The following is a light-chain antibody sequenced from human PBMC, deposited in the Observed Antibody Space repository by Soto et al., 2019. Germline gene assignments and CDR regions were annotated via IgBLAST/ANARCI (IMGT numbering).Light chain of an antibody. V-gene: IGKV1-6*02. CDR3: LQDHNYPLT. Sequence: AIQMAQSPSSLSASVGDRVTITCRASQGIGNDVGWFQQKPGKAPKLLIYAAATLKSGVPSRFRGSRSGTNFTLTISSLQPEDFATYYCLQDHNYPLTFGGGTKVEIK. CDR2: AAA. J-gene: IGKJ4*01. CDR1: QGIGND.